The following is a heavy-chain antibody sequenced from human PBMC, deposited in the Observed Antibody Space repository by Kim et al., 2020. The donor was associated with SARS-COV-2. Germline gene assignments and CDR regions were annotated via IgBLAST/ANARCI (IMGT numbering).Heavy chain of an antibody. CDR3: ARIKAEYGDGIYYYYGMDV. Sequence: SGPTLVNPTQTLTLTCTFSGFSLSTSGMCVSWIRHPPGKALEWLALIDWDDDKYYSTSLKTRLTISKDTSKNQVVLTMTNMDPVDTATYYCARIKAEYGDGIYYYYGMDVWGQGTTVTVSS. CDR1: GFSLSTSGMC. D-gene: IGHD4-17*01. J-gene: IGHJ6*02. V-gene: IGHV2-70*01. CDR2: IDWDDDK.